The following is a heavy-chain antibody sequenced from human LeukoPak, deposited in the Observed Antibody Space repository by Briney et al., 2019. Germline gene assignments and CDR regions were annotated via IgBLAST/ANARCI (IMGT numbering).Heavy chain of an antibody. D-gene: IGHD2-2*02. CDR3: ARAPVVPAAILGAFDI. CDR1: GGSISSYY. V-gene: IGHV4-59*01. CDR2: IYYSGST. Sequence: PSETLSLTCTVSGGSISSYYWSWIRQPPGKGLEWIGYIYYSGSTNYNPSLKSRVTISVDTSKNQFSLKLSSVTAADTAVYYCARAPVVPAAILGAFDIWGQGTMVTVSS. J-gene: IGHJ3*02.